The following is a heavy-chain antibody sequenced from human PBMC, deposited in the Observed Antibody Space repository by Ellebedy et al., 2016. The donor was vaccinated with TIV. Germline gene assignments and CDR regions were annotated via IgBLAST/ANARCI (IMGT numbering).Heavy chain of an antibody. CDR1: GFSFRSYW. Sequence: PGGSLRLSCAASGFSFRSYWMSWVRQALGKGLEWVANIYQDGSAQYYVDSVKGRFTISRDNAKNSLFLQMNSLRVEDTAVYYCARRGSYGDYAVQVNSWFDRWGRGTLVSVSS. CDR2: IYQDGSAQ. D-gene: IGHD4-17*01. V-gene: IGHV3-7*01. J-gene: IGHJ5*02. CDR3: ARRGSYGDYAVQVNSWFDR.